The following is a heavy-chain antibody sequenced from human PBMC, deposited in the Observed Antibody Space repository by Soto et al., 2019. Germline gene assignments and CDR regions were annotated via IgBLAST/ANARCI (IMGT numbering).Heavy chain of an antibody. J-gene: IGHJ3*02. CDR2: IYYSGST. CDR1: GGPISSGGYY. CDR3: ARGIGLPAAKSSLRKCDAFDI. D-gene: IGHD2-2*01. Sequence: SETLSLTCTVSGGPISSGGYYWSWIRQHPGKGLEWIGYIYYSGSTYYNPSLKSRVTISVDTSKNQFSLKLSSVTAADTAVYYWARGIGLPAAKSSLRKCDAFDIWGQGTMVTVSS. V-gene: IGHV4-31*03.